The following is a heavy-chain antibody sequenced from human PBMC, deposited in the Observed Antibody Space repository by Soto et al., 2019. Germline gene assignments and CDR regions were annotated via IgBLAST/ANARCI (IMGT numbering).Heavy chain of an antibody. CDR2: ISGSGANT. V-gene: IGHV3-23*01. CDR3: ARSENDFWSGLYFDP. Sequence: GGSLRLSCAASGFTFSSYAMSWVRQAPGKGLEWVSTISGSGANTYYADSVKGRFTISRDTSKNTLFLQMISLRAEDTAVYFCARSENDFWSGLYFDPWGQGTLVTVSS. J-gene: IGHJ5*02. CDR1: GFTFSSYA. D-gene: IGHD3-3*01.